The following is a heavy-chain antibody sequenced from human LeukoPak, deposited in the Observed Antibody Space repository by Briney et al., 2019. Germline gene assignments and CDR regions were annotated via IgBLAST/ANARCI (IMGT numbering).Heavy chain of an antibody. CDR3: ARTDRQYSGGTEDY. CDR1: GGTFSSYA. D-gene: IGHD5-12*01. Sequence: SVKVSCKASGGTFSSYAISWVRQAPGQGLEWMGGIIPIFGTANYAQKFQGRVTITADESTSTAYMELSSLRSEDTAVYYCARTDRQYSGGTEDYWGQGTLVTVSS. J-gene: IGHJ4*02. CDR2: IIPIFGTA. V-gene: IGHV1-69*13.